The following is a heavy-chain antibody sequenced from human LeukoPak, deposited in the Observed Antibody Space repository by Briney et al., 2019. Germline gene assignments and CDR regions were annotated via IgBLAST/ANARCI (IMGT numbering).Heavy chain of an antibody. V-gene: IGHV3-7*01. CDR1: GLTFSRSR. D-gene: IGHD1-26*01. CDR2: IKEDGSQK. Sequence: PGGSLRLSCAASGLTFSRSRMHWVRQAPGKGLEWVGAIKEDGSQKDYVGSVRGRFTISRDNARNSLYLQMNYLRVDDTAVYYCATGGPMGASWGQGTLVIVS. CDR3: ATGGPMGAS. J-gene: IGHJ4*02.